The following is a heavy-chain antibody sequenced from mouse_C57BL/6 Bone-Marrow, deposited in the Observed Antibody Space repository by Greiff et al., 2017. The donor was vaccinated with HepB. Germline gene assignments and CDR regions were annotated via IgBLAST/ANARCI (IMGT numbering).Heavy chain of an antibody. D-gene: IGHD1-1*01. V-gene: IGHV5-6*01. Sequence: EVQGVESGGDLVKPGGSMKLSCAASGFTFSSYGMSWVRQTPDKRLEWVATISSGGSYTYYPDSVKGRFTISRDNAKNTLYLQMSSLKSEDTAMYYCARTHYYGSSSFAYWGQGTLVTVSA. CDR2: ISSGGSYT. CDR3: ARTHYYGSSSFAY. CDR1: GFTFSSYG. J-gene: IGHJ3*01.